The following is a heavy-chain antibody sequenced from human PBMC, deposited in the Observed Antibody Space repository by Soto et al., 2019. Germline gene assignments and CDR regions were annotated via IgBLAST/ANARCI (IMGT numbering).Heavy chain of an antibody. J-gene: IGHJ4*02. CDR1: GFRFRDYG. CDR2: IWHDGSNK. D-gene: IGHD1-1*01. V-gene: IGHV3-33*01. CDR3: ARAPSAAGTVGFDF. Sequence: QVQLVQSGGGVVQPGRSLRLSCATSGFRFRDYGMHWVRQAPGKGLEWVAVIWHDGSNKHYADSVKGRFTVSRDNSKSNLFLQMDTMRAEDTAVYYCARAPSAAGTVGFDFWGQGTPVTVSS.